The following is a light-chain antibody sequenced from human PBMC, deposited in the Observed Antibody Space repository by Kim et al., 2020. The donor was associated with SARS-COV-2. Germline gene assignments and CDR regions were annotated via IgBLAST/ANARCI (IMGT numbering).Light chain of an antibody. CDR2: GNN. J-gene: IGLJ3*02. CDR3: QSYDSSLSAWV. Sequence: QRVTISCTGISSKIGPDYDVHWYQQLPGTAPKVLIYGNNKRPSGVSDRFSGSKSGTSASLAITGLQAEDEAVYYCQSYDSSLSAWVFGGGTQLTVL. V-gene: IGLV1-40*01. CDR1: SSKIGPDYD.